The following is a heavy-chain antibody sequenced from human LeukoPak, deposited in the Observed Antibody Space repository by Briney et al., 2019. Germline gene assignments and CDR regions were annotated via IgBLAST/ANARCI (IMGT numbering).Heavy chain of an antibody. CDR3: ARDCSGGSCYGAFDI. D-gene: IGHD2-15*01. CDR1: GGSISGSSYY. J-gene: IGHJ3*02. Sequence: KSSETLSLTCTVSGGSISGSSYYWGWIRQPPGKGLEWIGSIYYSGSTYYNPSLKSRITISVDTSENRFSLKLSSVTATDTAVYYCARDCSGGSCYGAFDIWGQGTMVTVSS. V-gene: IGHV4-39*07. CDR2: IYYSGST.